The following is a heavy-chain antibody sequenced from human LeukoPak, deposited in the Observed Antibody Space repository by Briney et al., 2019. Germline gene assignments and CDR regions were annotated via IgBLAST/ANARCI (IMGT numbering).Heavy chain of an antibody. CDR2: ISSSGSTK. D-gene: IGHD3-22*01. CDR3: ARVQPHYYDSSGYPPDY. CDR1: GFTFSDYY. Sequence: GGSLRLSCAASGFTFSDYYMSWIRQAPGKGLEWVSYISSSGSTKYYADSVKGRFTISRDNAKNSLYLQMNSLRAEDTAVYYCARVQPHYYDSSGYPPDYWGQGTLVTVSS. J-gene: IGHJ4*02. V-gene: IGHV3-11*01.